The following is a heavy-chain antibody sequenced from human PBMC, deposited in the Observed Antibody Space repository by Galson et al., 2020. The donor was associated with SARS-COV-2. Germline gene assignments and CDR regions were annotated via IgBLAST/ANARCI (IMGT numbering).Heavy chain of an antibody. Sequence: GGSLRLSCVGSGFPFSNYGIHWVRQAPGKWPEWVAFIHNGGHNTYYTDSVKGRFTVSRDNSKNTLYLQMNSLRAEDTAVYYCAKLGDIAGQAAAMAYSYGMDVWGQGTTVTVCS. CDR3: AKLGDIAGQAAAMAYSYGMDV. CDR2: IHNGGHNT. D-gene: IGHD2-2*01. V-gene: IGHV3-30*02. CDR1: GFPFSNYG. J-gene: IGHJ6*02.